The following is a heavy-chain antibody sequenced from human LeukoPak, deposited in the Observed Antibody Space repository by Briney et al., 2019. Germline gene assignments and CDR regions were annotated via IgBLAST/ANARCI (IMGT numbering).Heavy chain of an antibody. CDR1: GGFSTSYRYH. Sequence: SETLSLTYTVCGGFSTSYRYHWGRIRQPPGKGLEWIGSLSYRWGTYYNPSLKRRVTISVDTSKNQFSLKLSSMTAANTAVYYGARDAYWGQGALVTVSS. J-gene: IGHJ4*02. V-gene: IGHV4-39*02. CDR2: LSYRWGT. CDR3: ARDAY.